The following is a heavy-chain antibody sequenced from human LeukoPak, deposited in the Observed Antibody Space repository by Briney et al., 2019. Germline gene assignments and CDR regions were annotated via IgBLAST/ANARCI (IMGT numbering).Heavy chain of an antibody. V-gene: IGHV3-30*18. J-gene: IGHJ6*02. CDR1: GFTFSDHY. CDR3: ANTQYDFWSGYYYYYGMDV. CDR2: ISYDGSNK. D-gene: IGHD3-3*01. Sequence: GGSLRLSCAVSGFTFSDHYMDWVRQAPGKGLEWVAVISYDGSNKYYADSVKGRFTISRDNSKNTLHLQMNSLRAEDTAVYYCANTQYDFWSGYYYYYGMDVWGQGTTVTVSS.